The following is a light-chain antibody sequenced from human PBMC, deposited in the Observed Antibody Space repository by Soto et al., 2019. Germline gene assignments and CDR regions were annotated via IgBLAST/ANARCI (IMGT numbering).Light chain of an antibody. CDR1: QSVSIN. CDR3: QQYGNSPPLT. V-gene: IGKV3-15*01. J-gene: IGKJ4*01. CDR2: RAS. Sequence: EIVMTQSPATLSVSPGERATLSCRAGQSVSINLAWFQQKPGQAPRLLIHRASTRDTDIPARFSGSGSGTDFTLTISRLEPEDFALYYCQQYGNSPPLTFGGGTKVDIK.